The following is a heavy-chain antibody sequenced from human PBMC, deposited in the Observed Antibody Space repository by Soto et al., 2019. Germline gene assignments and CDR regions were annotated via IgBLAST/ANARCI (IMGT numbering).Heavy chain of an antibody. J-gene: IGHJ6*03. CDR1: EGTFSSYT. V-gene: IGHV1-69*02. Sequence: QVQLVQSGAEVKKPGSSVKVSCKASEGTFSSYTISWVRQAPGQGLEWMGRIIPILGIANYAQKFQGRVTITADKSTSTAYMELSSLRSEDTAVYYCARGAFGYRPYYYYYYMDVWGKGTTVTVSS. CDR2: IIPILGIA. D-gene: IGHD6-25*01. CDR3: ARGAFGYRPYYYYYYMDV.